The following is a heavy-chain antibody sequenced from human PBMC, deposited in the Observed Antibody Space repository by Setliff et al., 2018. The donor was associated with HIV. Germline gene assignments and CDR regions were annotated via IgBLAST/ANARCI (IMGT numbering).Heavy chain of an antibody. D-gene: IGHD1-26*01. CDR1: GYTFTSYG. CDR2: IIPILGIA. CDR3: ARARTTSGSYPY. Sequence: SVKVSCKASGYTFTSYGISWVRQAPGQGLEWMGGIIPILGIANYAQKFQGRVTITADESTSTAYMELSSLRSEDTAVYYCARARTTSGSYPYWGQGTLVTVSS. V-gene: IGHV1-69*10. J-gene: IGHJ4*02.